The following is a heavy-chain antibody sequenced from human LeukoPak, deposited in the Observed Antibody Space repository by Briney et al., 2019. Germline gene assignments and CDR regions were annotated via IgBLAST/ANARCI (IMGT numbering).Heavy chain of an antibody. V-gene: IGHV7-4-1*02. D-gene: IGHD2-21*02. J-gene: IGHJ1*01. CDR2: INTNTGNP. CDR1: GYSFTTFA. Sequence: ASVKVSCKASGYSFTTFAMNWVRQAPGQGLEWMGWINTNTGNPTYAQGFTGRFVFSLDTPVSTAYLQISSLKAEDTAVYYCARAYCGGDCYSRYFQHWGQGTLVTVSS. CDR3: ARAYCGGDCYSRYFQH.